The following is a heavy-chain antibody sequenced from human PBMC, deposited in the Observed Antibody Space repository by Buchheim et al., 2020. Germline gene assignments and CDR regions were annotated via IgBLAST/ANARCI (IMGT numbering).Heavy chain of an antibody. D-gene: IGHD2-15*01. CDR2: IDYRGST. V-gene: IGHV4-30-4*07. J-gene: IGHJ6*02. CDR3: ARLGGWRYGMDV. CDR1: GDSISSGLYC. Sequence: QVQLQESGPGLVKPSQTLSLTCAVSGDSISSGLYCWTWIRQPPGKGLEWIGYIDYRGSTYYNPSLKSRVSISVDTSLSHFSLKLSSVTAADTAVYYCARLGGWRYGMDVWGQGTT.